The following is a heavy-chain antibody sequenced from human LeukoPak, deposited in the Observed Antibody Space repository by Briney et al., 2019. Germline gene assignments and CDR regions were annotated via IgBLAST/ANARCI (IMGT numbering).Heavy chain of an antibody. D-gene: IGHD2-2*01. CDR3: ARGSPPDYCSSTSCYDDY. CDR1: GGSFSAYY. V-gene: IGHV4-34*01. J-gene: IGHJ4*02. CDR2: INHSGST. Sequence: SETQSLTCAVYGGSFSAYYWSWIRQSPGKGLEWIGEINHSGSTNYNPSLKSRVTISVDTSKNQFSLKLSSVTAADTAVYYCARGSPPDYCSSTSCYDDYWGQGTLVTVSS.